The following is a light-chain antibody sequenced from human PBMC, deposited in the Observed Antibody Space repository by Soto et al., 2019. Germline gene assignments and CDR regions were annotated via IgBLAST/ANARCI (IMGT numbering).Light chain of an antibody. V-gene: IGKV3D-15*01. Sequence: EIVMTQSPATLSVSPGERATLSCRASQSVSSNLAWYQQKPGQAPRLLIYDASNRATGIPDRFSGGGTATDFTLTISRLEPEDYAVYYCQQYDDSPLTFGGGTKVDIK. CDR1: QSVSSN. J-gene: IGKJ4*01. CDR2: DAS. CDR3: QQYDDSPLT.